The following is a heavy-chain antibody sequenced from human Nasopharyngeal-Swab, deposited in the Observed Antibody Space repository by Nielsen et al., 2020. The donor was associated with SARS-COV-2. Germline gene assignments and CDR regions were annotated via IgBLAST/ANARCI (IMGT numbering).Heavy chain of an antibody. D-gene: IGHD6-19*01. V-gene: IGHV1-3*01. CDR2: INAGNGNT. CDR1: GYTFTSYA. J-gene: IGHJ4*02. CDR3: ARGDGDSSGWYTNGDYFDY. Sequence: ASVKVSCKASGYTFTSYAMHWVRQAPGQRLEWMGWINAGNGNTKYSQKFQGRVTITRDTSASTAYMELSSLRSEDTAVYYCARGDGDSSGWYTNGDYFDYWGQGTLVRLL.